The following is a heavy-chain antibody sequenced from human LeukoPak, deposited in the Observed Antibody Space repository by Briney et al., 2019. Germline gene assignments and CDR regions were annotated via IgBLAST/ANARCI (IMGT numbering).Heavy chain of an antibody. CDR3: ARSGYVEMATITGDYFDY. J-gene: IGHJ4*02. D-gene: IGHD5-24*01. Sequence: SETLSLTCTVSGGSISRSSYYWGWIRQPPGKGLEWIGSIYYSGSTYYNPSLKSRVTISVDTSKNQFSLKLSSVTAADTAVYYCARSGYVEMATITGDYFDYWGQGTLVTVSS. V-gene: IGHV4-39*01. CDR1: GGSISRSSYY. CDR2: IYYSGST.